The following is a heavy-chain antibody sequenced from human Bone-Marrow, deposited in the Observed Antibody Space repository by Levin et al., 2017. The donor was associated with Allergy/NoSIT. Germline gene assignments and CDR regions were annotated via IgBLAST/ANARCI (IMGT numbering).Heavy chain of an antibody. V-gene: IGHV3-15*01. CDR1: GFTFSNAW. D-gene: IGHD3-22*01. CDR2: IKSKTDGGTT. J-gene: IGHJ3*02. Sequence: SCAASGFTFSNAWMSWVRQAPGKGLEWVGRIKSKTDGGTTDYAASVKGRFTISRDDSKNTLYLQMNSLKTEDTAVYYCTTGYYYDSSGYLETNAFDIWGQGTMVTVSS. CDR3: TTGYYYDSSGYLETNAFDI.